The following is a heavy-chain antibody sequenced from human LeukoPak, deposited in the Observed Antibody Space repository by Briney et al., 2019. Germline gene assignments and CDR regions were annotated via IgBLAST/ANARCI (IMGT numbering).Heavy chain of an antibody. V-gene: IGHV3-74*01. CDR1: GYTFSRYW. J-gene: IGHJ4*02. Sequence: GGSLRLSYAASGYTFSRYWMHWVRQGPGKGLVWVSRINEDGSSTSYAESVRGRFTISRDNAKNTLYLQMNSLRAEDAAVYYCTTDTFGARDSWGQGTLVTVSS. D-gene: IGHD3-10*01. CDR2: INEDGSST. CDR3: TTDTFGARDS.